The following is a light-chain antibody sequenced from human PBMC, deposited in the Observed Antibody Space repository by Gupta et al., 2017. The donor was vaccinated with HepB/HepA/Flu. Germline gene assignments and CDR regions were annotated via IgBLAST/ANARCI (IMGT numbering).Light chain of an antibody. V-gene: IGLV3-21*04. J-gene: IGLJ2*01. CDR2: YDD. CDR1: NIGHKS. Sequence: SYVLTQPPSVSVAPGETARMTCGGNNIGHKSVHWYQQKPGQAPVVVIYYDDDRPSGMPERFSGSNSGNTATLTISGVEAGDEADYFCQVWDSSSDHPVVFGGGTKLTVL. CDR3: QVWDSSSDHPVV.